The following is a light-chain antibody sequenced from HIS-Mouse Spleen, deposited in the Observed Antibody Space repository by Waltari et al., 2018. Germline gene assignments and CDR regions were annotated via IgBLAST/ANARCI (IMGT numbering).Light chain of an antibody. CDR2: YKSDSDK. J-gene: IGLJ3*02. Sequence: QAVLTQPSSLSASPGASASLTCTLRSGINVGTYRIYWYQQKPGSPPQYLLRYKSDSDKQPGSGVPSRFSGSKDASANEGILLISGLQSEDEADYYCMIWHSSAWVFGGGTKLTVL. CDR3: MIWHSSAWV. CDR1: SGINVGTYR. V-gene: IGLV5-45*02.